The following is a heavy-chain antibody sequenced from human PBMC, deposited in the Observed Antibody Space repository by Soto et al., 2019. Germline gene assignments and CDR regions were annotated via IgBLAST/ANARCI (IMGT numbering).Heavy chain of an antibody. CDR3: ARAGGLRVDY. CDR1: GFMFSSYA. CDR2: KTYDGSNK. Sequence: QVQLVESGGGVVQPGRSLRLSCAASGFMFSSYAMHWVRQAPGKGLEWVAVKTYDGSNKYYADSVKGRFTISRDNSKNTLCLQMNSLRAEDTAVYYCARAGGLRVDYWGQGTLVTVSS. J-gene: IGHJ4*02. D-gene: IGHD5-12*01. V-gene: IGHV3-30-3*01.